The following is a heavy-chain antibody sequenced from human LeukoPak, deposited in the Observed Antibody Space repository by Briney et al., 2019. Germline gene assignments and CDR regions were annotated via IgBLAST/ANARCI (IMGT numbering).Heavy chain of an antibody. CDR3: ARGFHVGSSWSEPPSDY. Sequence: GASVKVSCKASGYTFTGYYMHWVRQAPGQGLEWMGWINPNSGGTNYAQKFQGRVTMTRDTSISTAYMELSRLRSDDTAVYYCARGFHVGSSWSEPPSDYWGQGTLVTVSS. J-gene: IGHJ4*02. CDR2: INPNSGGT. D-gene: IGHD6-13*01. V-gene: IGHV1-2*02. CDR1: GYTFTGYY.